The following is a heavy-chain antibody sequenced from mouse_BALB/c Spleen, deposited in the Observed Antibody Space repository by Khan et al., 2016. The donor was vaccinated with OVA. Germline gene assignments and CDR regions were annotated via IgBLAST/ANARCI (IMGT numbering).Heavy chain of an antibody. CDR2: IFPNNGDT. Sequence: EVQLQESGPDLVKPGASVRISCKTSGYTFTDFNLDWVKQSHGKSLEWIGYIFPNNGDTGYNQKFKTKATLTVDSSSSTAYMELRSLTSEDSAVXYCSRSGYGSFAYWGQGTLVTVSA. CDR1: GYTFTDFN. D-gene: IGHD1-2*01. J-gene: IGHJ3*01. V-gene: IGHV1S29*02. CDR3: SRSGYGSFAY.